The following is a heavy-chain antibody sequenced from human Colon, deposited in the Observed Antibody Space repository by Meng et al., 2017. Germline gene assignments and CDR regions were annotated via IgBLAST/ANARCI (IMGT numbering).Heavy chain of an antibody. Sequence: QVQLQESGPGLVKPSGTLSLTCAVSGGSISSSNWWSWVRQPPGKGLEWIGEIYHSGSTNYNPSLKSRVTISVDKSKNQFSLKLSSVTAADTAVYYCGAYYYDSSGYYPRGYFDYWGQGTLVTVSS. CDR2: IYHSGST. CDR1: GGSISSSNW. D-gene: IGHD3-22*01. J-gene: IGHJ4*02. CDR3: GAYYYDSSGYYPRGYFDY. V-gene: IGHV4-4*02.